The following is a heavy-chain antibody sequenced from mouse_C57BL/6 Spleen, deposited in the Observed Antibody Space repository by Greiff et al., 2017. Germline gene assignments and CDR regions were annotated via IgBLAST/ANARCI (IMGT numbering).Heavy chain of an antibody. CDR1: GYSITSGYY. CDR3: ARGGSTMVTAWFAY. CDR2: ISYDGSN. V-gene: IGHV3-6*01. J-gene: IGHJ3*01. D-gene: IGHD2-1*01. Sequence: VQLKESGPGLVKPSQSLSLTCSVTGYSITSGYYWNWIRQFPGNKLEWMGYISYDGSNNYNPSLKNRISITRDTSKNQFFLKLNSVTTEDTATYYCARGGSTMVTAWFAYWGQGTLVTVSA.